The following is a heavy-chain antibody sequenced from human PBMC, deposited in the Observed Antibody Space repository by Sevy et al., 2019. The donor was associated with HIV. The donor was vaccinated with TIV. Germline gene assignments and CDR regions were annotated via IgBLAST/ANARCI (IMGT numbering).Heavy chain of an antibody. CDR2: IHTSGST. J-gene: IGHJ5*02. V-gene: IGHV4-61*02. Sequence: SETLSLTCSVSGGSISSGSYYWSWIRQPAGKGLEWIGRIHTSGSTGYNPSLKSRVTMSVDTSKNQFSLKLSSVTAADTAVDYCARERGGYCSGGTCYEGRWFDPWGQGTLVTVSS. CDR1: GGSISSGSYY. CDR3: ARERGGYCSGGTCYEGRWFDP. D-gene: IGHD2-15*01.